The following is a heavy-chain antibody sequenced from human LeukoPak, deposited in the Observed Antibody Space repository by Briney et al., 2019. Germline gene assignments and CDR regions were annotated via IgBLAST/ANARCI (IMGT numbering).Heavy chain of an antibody. D-gene: IGHD5-18*01. CDR3: ALKGGIQLHDAFDI. CDR1: GGTFSRYA. Sequence: SVKVSCKASGGTFSRYAISWVRQAPGQGLEWMGRIIPIFGTANYAQKFQGRVTITTDESTSPDYMELSSLRSEDTAVYYCALKGGIQLHDAFDIWGQGTMVTVSS. CDR2: IIPIFGTA. J-gene: IGHJ3*02. V-gene: IGHV1-69*05.